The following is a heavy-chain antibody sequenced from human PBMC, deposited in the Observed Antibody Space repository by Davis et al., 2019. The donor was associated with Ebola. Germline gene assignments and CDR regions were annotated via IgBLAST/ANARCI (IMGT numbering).Heavy chain of an antibody. CDR2: ITSSGSSM. CDR3: ARVKMLTISVCDF. CDR1: GFTFGDYA. J-gene: IGHJ4*02. V-gene: IGHV3-11*04. Sequence: GESLKISCTASGFTFGDYAMSWFRQAPGKGLECVSYITSSGSSMYYADSVKGRFTISRANAENSLYLQMNSLRAEDTAVYYCARVKMLTISVCDFWGQGTLVTVSS. D-gene: IGHD5-24*01.